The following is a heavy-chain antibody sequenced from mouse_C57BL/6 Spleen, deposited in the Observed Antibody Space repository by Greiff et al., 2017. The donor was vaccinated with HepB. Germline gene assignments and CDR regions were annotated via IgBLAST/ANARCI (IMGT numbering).Heavy chain of an antibody. D-gene: IGHD1-1*01. CDR1: GYSITSGYY. J-gene: IGHJ4*01. Sequence: EVKLMESGPGLVKPSQSLSLTCSVTGYSITSGYYWNWIRQFPGNKLEWMGYISYDGSNNYNPSLKNRISITRETSKNQFFLKLNSVTTEDTATYYCARAPTGPYYYAMDYWGQGTSVTVAS. CDR3: ARAPTGPYYYAMDY. V-gene: IGHV3-6*01. CDR2: ISYDGSN.